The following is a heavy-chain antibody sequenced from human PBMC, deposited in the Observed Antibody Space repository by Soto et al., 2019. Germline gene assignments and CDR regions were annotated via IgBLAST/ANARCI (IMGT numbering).Heavy chain of an antibody. D-gene: IGHD2-15*01. CDR1: GFTFSSYS. V-gene: IGHV3-21*01. J-gene: IGHJ6*03. Sequence: GGSLRLSCAASGFTFSSYSMNWVRQAPGKGLEWVSSISSSSSYIYYADSVKGRFTISRDNAKNSLYLQMNSLRAEDTAVYYCARDNDCSGGSCYYYYYYYMDVWGKGTTVTVSS. CDR3: ARDNDCSGGSCYYYYYYYMDV. CDR2: ISSSSSYI.